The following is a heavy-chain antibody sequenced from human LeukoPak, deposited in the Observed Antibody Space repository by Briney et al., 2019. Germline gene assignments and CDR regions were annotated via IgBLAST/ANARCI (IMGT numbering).Heavy chain of an antibody. D-gene: IGHD6-13*01. CDR1: RGSISSSSYY. V-gene: IGHV4-39*01. CDR3: ARQAPTSSSWYVAAQRGRYYFDY. CDR2: IYYSGST. J-gene: IGHJ4*02. Sequence: PAWRLSHTCTVSRGSISSSSYYWGWIRQPPGKGLEWIGSIYYSGSTYYNPSLKSRVTISVDTSKNQFSLKLSSVTAADTAVYYCARQAPTSSSWYVAAQRGRYYFDYWGQGTLVSVSS.